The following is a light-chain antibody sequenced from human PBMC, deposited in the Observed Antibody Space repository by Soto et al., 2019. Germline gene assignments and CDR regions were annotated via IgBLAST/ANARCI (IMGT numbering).Light chain of an antibody. Sequence: QSALTQPASVSGSPGQSITISCTGTSSEVGGYNYVSWYQQYPGKAPKLIISDVTDRPSGISSRFSGSKSGNTASLTISGLQAEDEADYYCNSYRSSTTRYVFGTGTKAPS. CDR1: SSEVGGYNY. J-gene: IGLJ1*01. CDR3: NSYRSSTTRYV. CDR2: DVT. V-gene: IGLV2-14*03.